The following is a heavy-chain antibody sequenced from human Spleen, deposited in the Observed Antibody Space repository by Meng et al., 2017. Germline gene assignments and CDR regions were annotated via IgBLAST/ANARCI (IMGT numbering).Heavy chain of an antibody. CDR1: GFTVSHNY. J-gene: IGHJ4*02. V-gene: IGHV3-53*01. CDR3: AQDFDSTGFFFPSDS. CDR2: IGTSDVAT. Sequence: GGSLRLSCAASGFTVSHNYMSWVRQAPGKGLEWVSLIGTSDVATHYADSVKGRFTISRDNSKNTLFLQMNSLGVEDTAIYYCAQDFDSTGFFFPSDSWGQGTLVTVSS. D-gene: IGHD2-8*02.